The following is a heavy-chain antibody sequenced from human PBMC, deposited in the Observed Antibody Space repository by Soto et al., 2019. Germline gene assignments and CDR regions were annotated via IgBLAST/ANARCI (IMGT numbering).Heavy chain of an antibody. CDR3: ARGSAPAATFDY. V-gene: IGHV1-8*01. CDR1: GYTFTSYD. Sequence: ASVKVSCKASGYTFTSYDINWVRQATGQGLEWMGWMNPDSGNTGYAQKFQGRVTMTRNTSISTAYMEQSSLRSEDTAVYYCARGSAPAATFDYWGQGTLVTVSS. CDR2: MNPDSGNT. D-gene: IGHD6-13*01. J-gene: IGHJ4*02.